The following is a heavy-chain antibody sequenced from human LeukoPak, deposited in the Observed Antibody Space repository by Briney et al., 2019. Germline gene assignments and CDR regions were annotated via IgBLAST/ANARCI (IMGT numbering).Heavy chain of an antibody. J-gene: IGHJ4*02. V-gene: IGHV3-23*01. CDR3: AKGPSYSGSYSRGYFDY. CDR1: GFTFSSYA. Sequence: GGSLRLSCAASGFTFSSYAMSWVRQAPGKGLEWVSAISGSGGSTYYADSVKGRFTISRDNSKNTLYLQMNRLRAEDTAVYYCAKGPSYSGSYSRGYFDYWGQGTLVTVSS. CDR2: ISGSGGST. D-gene: IGHD1-26*01.